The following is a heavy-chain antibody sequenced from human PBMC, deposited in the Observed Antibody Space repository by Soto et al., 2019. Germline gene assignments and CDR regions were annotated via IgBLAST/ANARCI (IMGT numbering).Heavy chain of an antibody. CDR3: AKDLPLTPNYDCSGYYYALFDY. Sequence: PGGSLRLSCAASGFTFSSHWMSWVRQAPGKGLEWVANIKPDGSEKWYVDSVKGRFTISRDNAKNSLYLQMNSLRAEDTAVYYCAKDLPLTPNYDCSGYYYALFDYWGQGT. J-gene: IGHJ4*02. V-gene: IGHV3-7*05. CDR2: IKPDGSEK. CDR1: GFTFSSHW. D-gene: IGHD3-22*01.